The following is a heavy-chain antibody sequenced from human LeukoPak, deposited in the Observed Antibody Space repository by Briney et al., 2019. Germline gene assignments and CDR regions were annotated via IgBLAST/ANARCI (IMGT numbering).Heavy chain of an antibody. J-gene: IGHJ4*02. CDR1: GFVFNSHS. Sequence: GGSLRLSCAASGFVFNSHSMHWVRQAPGKGLECVSAISSNGGSTYYANSVKGRFTISRDNSKNTLYLQMGSLRAEDTALYYCAREDPAGSTDYWGQGTLVTVSS. D-gene: IGHD1-14*01. V-gene: IGHV3-64*01. CDR2: ISSNGGST. CDR3: AREDPAGSTDY.